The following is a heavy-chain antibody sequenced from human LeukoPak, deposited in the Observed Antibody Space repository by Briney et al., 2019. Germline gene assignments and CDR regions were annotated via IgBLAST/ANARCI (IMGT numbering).Heavy chain of an antibody. V-gene: IGHV3-11*03. Sequence: GGSLRLSCAASGFTFSDYYMSWIRQAPGKGLEWVSYISSSSSYTNYADSVKGRFTISRDNAKNSVYLQMNSLRAEDTAVYYCARPLSYYYDSSGPQGYWGQGTLVTVSS. CDR3: ARPLSYYYDSSGPQGY. D-gene: IGHD3-22*01. CDR1: GFTFSDYY. CDR2: ISSSSSYT. J-gene: IGHJ4*02.